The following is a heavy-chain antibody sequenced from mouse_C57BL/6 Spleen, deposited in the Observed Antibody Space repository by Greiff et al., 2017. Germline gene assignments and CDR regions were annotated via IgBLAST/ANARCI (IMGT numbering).Heavy chain of an antibody. V-gene: IGHV14-2*01. Sequence: EVKLMESGAELVKPGASVKLSCTASGFNFTDYYMHWVKQRTEQGLEWIGRIDPDDGETKYAPKFQGKATITADTSSNTAYLQLSSLTSEDTAVYYCARELGRNVLFAYWGQGTLVTVSA. J-gene: IGHJ3*01. CDR1: GFNFTDYY. CDR3: ARELGRNVLFAY. D-gene: IGHD4-1*01. CDR2: IDPDDGET.